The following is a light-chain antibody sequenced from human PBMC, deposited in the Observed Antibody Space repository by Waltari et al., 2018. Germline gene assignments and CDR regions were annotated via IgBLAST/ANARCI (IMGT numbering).Light chain of an antibody. V-gene: IGKV3-20*01. CDR2: GAS. CDR1: QSVSSTY. Sequence: EIVLTQSPGTLSLSPGERATLSCRASQSVSSTYLAWYQQKPGQSPSLLIYGASNRAAGIPDRFSGSGSGTDFTLTISGLEPEDFAVYYCQQYNNWPPCTFGQGTKLEIK. J-gene: IGKJ2*02. CDR3: QQYNNWPPCT.